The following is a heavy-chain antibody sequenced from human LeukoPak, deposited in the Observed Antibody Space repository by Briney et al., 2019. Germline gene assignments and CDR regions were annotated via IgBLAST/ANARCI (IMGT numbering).Heavy chain of an antibody. D-gene: IGHD3-3*01. CDR2: IYTSGST. Sequence: SETLSLTCAVYGGSFSGYYWSWIRQPAGKGLKWIGRIYTSGSTNYNPSLKSRVTMSVDTSKNQFSLKLSSVTAADTAVYYCARVGSGSDYYDFWSGYNTDNYYFDYWGQGTLVTVSS. CDR3: ARVGSGSDYYDFWSGYNTDNYYFDY. J-gene: IGHJ4*02. V-gene: IGHV4-59*10. CDR1: GGSFSGYY.